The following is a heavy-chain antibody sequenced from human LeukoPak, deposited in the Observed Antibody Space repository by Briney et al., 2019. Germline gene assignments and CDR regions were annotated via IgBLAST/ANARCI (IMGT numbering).Heavy chain of an antibody. D-gene: IGHD3-16*02. CDR2: ISGSGGST. J-gene: IGHJ4*02. CDR3: AKSPLYYFDY. Sequence: GGSLRLSCAASGFTFNNYAMSWVRQAPGKGLEWVSAISGSGGSTYYADSVKGRFTISRDNSKNTLYLQMNSLRAEDTAVYYCAKSPLYYFDYWGQGTLVTVSS. CDR1: GFTFNNYA. V-gene: IGHV3-23*01.